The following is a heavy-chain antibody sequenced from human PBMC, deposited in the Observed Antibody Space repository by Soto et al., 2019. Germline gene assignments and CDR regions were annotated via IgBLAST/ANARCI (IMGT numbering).Heavy chain of an antibody. CDR1: GFTFSSYA. CDR2: ISGSGGST. J-gene: IGHJ4*02. Sequence: GGSLRLSCAASGFTFSSYAMHWVRQAPGKGLEWVAVISGSGGSTYYADSVKGRFTISRDNSKNTLYLQMNSLRAEDTAVYYCAKDVAAAGTGDYWGQGTLVTVSS. V-gene: IGHV3-23*01. CDR3: AKDVAAAGTGDY. D-gene: IGHD6-13*01.